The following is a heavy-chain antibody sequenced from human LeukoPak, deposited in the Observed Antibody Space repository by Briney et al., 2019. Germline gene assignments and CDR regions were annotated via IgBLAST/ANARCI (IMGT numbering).Heavy chain of an antibody. CDR1: GGSISNNY. V-gene: IGHV4-34*01. Sequence: PSETLSLTCAVYGGSISNNYWTWIRQPPGKGLEWIGEINQSGSTNYNPSLKSRVTISVDASKNQLSLKLSSVTAADTAVYYCTRGTVAVAATDYDAFDIWGQGTMVTVSS. CDR2: INQSGST. D-gene: IGHD2-15*01. CDR3: TRGTVAVAATDYDAFDI. J-gene: IGHJ3*02.